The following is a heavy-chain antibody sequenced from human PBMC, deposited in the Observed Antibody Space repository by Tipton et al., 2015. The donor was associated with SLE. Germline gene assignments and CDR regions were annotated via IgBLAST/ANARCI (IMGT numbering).Heavy chain of an antibody. V-gene: IGHV3-72*01. CDR1: GFIFSDHY. CDR2: IRSKPKSYTT. CDR3: GRGSSSRDY. J-gene: IGHJ4*02. Sequence: QLVQSGGGLVKPGGSLRLSCAASGFIFSDHYMDWVRQAPGKGLEWVGRIRSKPKSYTTEYAASVKGRFTISRDDSKNSLYLQMNSLRVEDTAIYYCGRGSSSRDYWGQGTLVTVSS. D-gene: IGHD6-6*01.